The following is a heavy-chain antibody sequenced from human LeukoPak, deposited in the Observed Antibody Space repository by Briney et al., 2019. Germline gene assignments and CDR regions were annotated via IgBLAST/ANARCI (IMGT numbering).Heavy chain of an antibody. CDR3: ARVQMVRGVLIPEYFQH. J-gene: IGHJ1*01. D-gene: IGHD3-10*01. CDR1: GYTFTSYG. V-gene: IGHV1-18*01. CDR2: ISAYNGDT. Sequence: ASVKVSCKASGYTFTSYGISWVRQAPGQGLEWMGWISAYNGDTNDAQKFQGRVTMTTETSTSTAYMELRSLRSDDTAVYYCARVQMVRGVLIPEYFQHLGQGTLVTVSS.